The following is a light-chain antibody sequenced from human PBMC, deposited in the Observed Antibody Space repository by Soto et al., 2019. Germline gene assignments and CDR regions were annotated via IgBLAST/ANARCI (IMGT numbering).Light chain of an antibody. V-gene: IGLV2-14*01. J-gene: IGLJ1*01. CDR2: EVS. CDR1: GSDVGSYKY. CDR3: SSYTSISSTGV. Sequence: QSALTQPASVSGSPGQSITISCTGTGSDVGSYKYVSWYQQHPGKAPKLIIFEVSNRPSGVSDRFSGSKSGNRASLTISGLQAEDETDSYCSSYTSISSTGVLGNGTKVTV.